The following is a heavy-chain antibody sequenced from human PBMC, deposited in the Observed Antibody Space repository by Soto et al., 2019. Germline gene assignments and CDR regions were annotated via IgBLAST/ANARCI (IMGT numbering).Heavy chain of an antibody. CDR3: ARDRVAGIWGDAFDI. J-gene: IGHJ3*02. V-gene: IGHV1-18*04. Sequence: QVQLGQSGAEVKKPGASVKVSCKTSGYTFTNHGINWVRQAPGQGLEWMGWINPYNANVNYAQKLQGRVTMTTDTSTSTAYMDLRSLTSDDTAVYYGARDRVAGIWGDAFDIWGQGTMVTVSS. D-gene: IGHD3-16*01. CDR1: GYTFTNHG. CDR2: INPYNANV.